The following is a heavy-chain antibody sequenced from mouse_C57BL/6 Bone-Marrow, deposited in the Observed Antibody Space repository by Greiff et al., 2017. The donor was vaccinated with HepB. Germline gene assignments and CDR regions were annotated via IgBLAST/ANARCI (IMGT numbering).Heavy chain of an antibody. CDR1: GYTFTSYG. V-gene: IGHV1-81*01. CDR2: IYPRSGNT. CDR3: ARRLGIKRWYFDV. D-gene: IGHD2-4*01. Sequence: QVQLKESGAELARPGASVKLSCKASGYTFTSYGISWVKQRTGQGLEWIGEIYPRSGNTYYNEKFKGKATLTADKSSSTAYMELRSLTSEDSAVYFCARRLGIKRWYFDVWGTGTTVTVSS. J-gene: IGHJ1*03.